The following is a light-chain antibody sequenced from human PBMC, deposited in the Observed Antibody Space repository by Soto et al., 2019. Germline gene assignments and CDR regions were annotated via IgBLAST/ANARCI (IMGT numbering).Light chain of an antibody. CDR3: QQRNTCPPIT. Sequence: EIVLTQSPVTLSLSPGERATLSCRASQSVRTYLAWYQVKPGQAPRLLIYDASSRASGVPARFSGSGSGTDFPLTIISLEPEDFALYYCQQRNTCPPITFGQGTRLEIK. CDR2: DAS. V-gene: IGKV3-11*01. J-gene: IGKJ5*01. CDR1: QSVRTY.